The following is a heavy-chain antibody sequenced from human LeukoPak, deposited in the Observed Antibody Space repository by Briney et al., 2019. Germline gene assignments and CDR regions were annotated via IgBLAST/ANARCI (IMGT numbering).Heavy chain of an antibody. CDR3: ARVGYSYGPSYWYFDL. CDR2: IYTSGST. J-gene: IGHJ2*01. V-gene: IGHV4-4*07. D-gene: IGHD5-18*01. Sequence: SETLSLTCTVSGGSISSYYWGWIRQPPGKGLEWIGRIYTSGSTNYNPSLKSRVTMSVDTSKNQFSLKLSSVTAADTAVYYCARVGYSYGPSYWYFDLWGRGTLVTVSS. CDR1: GGSISSYY.